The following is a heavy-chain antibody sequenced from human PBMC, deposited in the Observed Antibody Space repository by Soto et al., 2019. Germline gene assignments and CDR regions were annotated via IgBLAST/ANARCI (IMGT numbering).Heavy chain of an antibody. CDR1: GGSISSYY. J-gene: IGHJ5*02. CDR3: ARDQREYDFWSGYQTWNWFDP. D-gene: IGHD3-3*01. Sequence: QVQLQESGPGLVKPSETLSLTCTVSGGSISSYYWSWIRQPPGKGLEWIGYIYYSGSTNYNPSLKSRVTISVDTSKNQFSLKLSSVTAADTAVYYCARDQREYDFWSGYQTWNWFDPWGQGTLVTVSS. V-gene: IGHV4-59*01. CDR2: IYYSGST.